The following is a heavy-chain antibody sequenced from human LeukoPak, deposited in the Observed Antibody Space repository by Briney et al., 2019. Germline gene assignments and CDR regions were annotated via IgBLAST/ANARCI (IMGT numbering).Heavy chain of an antibody. CDR3: ARDYGGSSPFDY. Sequence: PGGSLRLSCAASGFTFSSYAMHWVRQAPGKGLEWVAVVSYDGSNKYYADSVKGRFTISRDSAKNSLYLQMNSLRAEDTAVYYCARDYGGSSPFDYWGQGTLVTVSS. CDR2: VSYDGSNK. J-gene: IGHJ4*02. D-gene: IGHD4-23*01. CDR1: GFTFSSYA. V-gene: IGHV3-30*04.